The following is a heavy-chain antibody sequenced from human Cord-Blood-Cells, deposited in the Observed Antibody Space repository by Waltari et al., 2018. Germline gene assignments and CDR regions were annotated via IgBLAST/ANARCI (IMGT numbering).Heavy chain of an antibody. J-gene: IGHJ3*02. D-gene: IGHD1-26*01. V-gene: IGHV5-51*01. CDR2: IYPGVSAT. CDR1: GYSFTSYW. CDR3: ARHGRGGSYYPDAFDI. Sequence: EVQLVQSGAEVKKPGESLKISCKGSGYSFTSYWIGWVRQMPGKGLEWMGIIYPGVSATRYSPSFQGQVTISADKSISTAYLQWSSLKASDTAMYYCARHGRGGSYYPDAFDIWGQGTMVTVSS.